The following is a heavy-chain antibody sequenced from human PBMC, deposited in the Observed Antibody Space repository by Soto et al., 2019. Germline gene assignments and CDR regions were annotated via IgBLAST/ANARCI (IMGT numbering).Heavy chain of an antibody. CDR3: TMTVTMVRGPLDYFDY. D-gene: IGHD3-10*01. V-gene: IGHV4-4*07. CDR1: GGSISSYY. J-gene: IGHJ4*02. CDR2: IYTSGST. Sequence: XETLCLTCTVSGGSISSYYWSWIRQSSGKGLEWIGRIYTSGSTNYNPSLKSRVTMSVDTSKNQFSLKMSSVTAADTAVYYCTMTVTMVRGPLDYFDYWGQGTLVTVSS.